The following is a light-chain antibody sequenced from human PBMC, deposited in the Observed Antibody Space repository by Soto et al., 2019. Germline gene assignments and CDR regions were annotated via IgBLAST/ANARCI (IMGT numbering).Light chain of an antibody. CDR2: GAS. Sequence: VMTQSPATLSVSPGERATLSCWASETVATNLAWYQQKPGQAPRLLISGASTRAAGISDRFRGSGSGTEFTLTISSLRSEGSAIYYCQQYFEWPPMTFGQGTKVDI. J-gene: IGKJ1*01. CDR3: QQYFEWPPMT. CDR1: ETVATN. V-gene: IGKV3-15*01.